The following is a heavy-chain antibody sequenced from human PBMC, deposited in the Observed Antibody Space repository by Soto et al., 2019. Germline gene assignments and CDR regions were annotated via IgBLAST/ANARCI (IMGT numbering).Heavy chain of an antibody. D-gene: IGHD3-22*01. Sequence: GGSLRLSCAASGFTVSSNYMSWVRQAPGKGLEWVSVIYSGGSTYYADSVKGRFTISRDNSKNTLYLQMNSLRAEDTAVYYCARDYSSGYTPYYYYGMDVWGQGTTVTVSS. CDR3: ARDYSSGYTPYYYYGMDV. J-gene: IGHJ6*02. CDR2: IYSGGST. V-gene: IGHV3-53*01. CDR1: GFTVSSNY.